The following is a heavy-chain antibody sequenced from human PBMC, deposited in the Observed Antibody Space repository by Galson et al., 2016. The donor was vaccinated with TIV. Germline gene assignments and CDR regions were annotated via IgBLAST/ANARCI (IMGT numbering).Heavy chain of an antibody. CDR2: VYGDDNT. CDR1: GLTVSANY. CDR3: ARDRHFCTSASCYLGYYYDYGMDV. J-gene: IGHJ6*02. Sequence: SLRLSCAASGLTVSANYLNWVRQAPGKGLEWVSIVYGDDNTYYADSVKGRFTISRDNSKNTVCLEMNSLRAEDTAVYYCARDRHFCTSASCYLGYYYDYGMDVWGQGTTVTVSS. V-gene: IGHV3-53*01. D-gene: IGHD2-2*01.